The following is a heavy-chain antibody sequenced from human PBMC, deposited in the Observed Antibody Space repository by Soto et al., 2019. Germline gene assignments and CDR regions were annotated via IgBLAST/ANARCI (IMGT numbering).Heavy chain of an antibody. Sequence: QVQLVQSGAEVRKPGASVKVSCRASGYSLISFAMHWVRQAPGQRPEWMGWINTGNGNTEYSQNFQGRVTMTRDTSASTAYMELRSLRYEDTAVYYWARDRRNLGINWHDSKSAFDFWGQGTLVTVSS. CDR2: INTGNGNT. J-gene: IGHJ4*02. D-gene: IGHD1-1*01. V-gene: IGHV1-3*04. CDR3: ARDRRNLGINWHDSKSAFDF. CDR1: GYSLISFA.